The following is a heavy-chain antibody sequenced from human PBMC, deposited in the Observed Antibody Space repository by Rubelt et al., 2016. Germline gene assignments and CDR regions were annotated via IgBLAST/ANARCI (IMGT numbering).Heavy chain of an antibody. CDR1: GGSISSSGYY. D-gene: IGHD3-3*01. CDR2: IYYSGST. CDR3: ARGRFLEWLPPDY. Sequence: QLQLQESGPGLVKPSETLSLTCTVSGGSISSSGYYWGWIRQPPGKGLEWIGSIYYSGSTYYNPSLKSRVTISVDTSKNQCALKLSSVTAADTAVYYCARGRFLEWLPPDYWGQGTLVTVSS. V-gene: IGHV4-39*01. J-gene: IGHJ4*02.